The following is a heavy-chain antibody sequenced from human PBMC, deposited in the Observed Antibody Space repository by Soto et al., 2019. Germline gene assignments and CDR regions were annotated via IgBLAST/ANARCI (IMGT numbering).Heavy chain of an antibody. CDR3: TFGSGSHDY. CDR2: IFYTGST. J-gene: IGHJ4*02. V-gene: IGHV4-39*01. D-gene: IGHD3-10*01. CDR1: RGSISRSSYY. Sequence: QLQLQESGPGLVKPSETLSLTCTVSRGSISRSSYYWSWIRQPPGKGLEWIGSIFYTGSTYYNPSLKSRLTISVDTSKNLFSLKLSSVTAADTAVYYCTFGSGSHDYWGQGTLVTVSS.